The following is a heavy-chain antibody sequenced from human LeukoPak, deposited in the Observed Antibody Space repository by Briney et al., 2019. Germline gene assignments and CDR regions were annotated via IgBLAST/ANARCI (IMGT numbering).Heavy chain of an antibody. J-gene: IGHJ4*02. Sequence: GGSLRLSCAASGFTFSSYSMNWVRQVPGKGLVWVSRINTDGSTTNYADSVKGRFTISRDNAKNTLYLQMNSLRVEDTAVYYCARGAMPDYWGQGTLVTVSS. V-gene: IGHV3-74*01. D-gene: IGHD2-2*01. CDR2: INTDGSTT. CDR1: GFTFSSYS. CDR3: ARGAMPDY.